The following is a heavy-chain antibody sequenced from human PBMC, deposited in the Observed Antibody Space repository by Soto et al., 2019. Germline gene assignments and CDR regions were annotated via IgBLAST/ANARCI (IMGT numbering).Heavy chain of an antibody. D-gene: IGHD6-19*01. CDR3: ARDEQAVAGPPYYYYGMDV. CDR1: GGSISSYY. Sequence: QVQLQESGPGLVKPSETLSLTCTVSGGSISSYYWSWIRQPAGKGLEWIGRIYTSGSTNYNPSLKSRVTMSVDTSKNQFSLKLSSVTAADTAVYYCARDEQAVAGPPYYYYGMDVWAQGTTVTVSS. CDR2: IYTSGST. J-gene: IGHJ6*02. V-gene: IGHV4-4*07.